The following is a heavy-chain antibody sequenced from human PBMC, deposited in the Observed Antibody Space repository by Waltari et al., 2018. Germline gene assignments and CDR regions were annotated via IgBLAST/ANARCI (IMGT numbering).Heavy chain of an antibody. Sequence: QVQLQQWGAGLLKPSETLSLTCAVYGGSFSGYCWSWIRQPPGKGVEWIGEINHSGSTTFKPALKNRVIIAVETSKNQFSRKRGYVTAADTAVYYCARGLRGNSSSWYGEYYFDYWGQGTLVTVSS. V-gene: IGHV4-34*01. CDR3: ARGLRGNSSSWYGEYYFDY. CDR2: INHSGST. CDR1: GGSFSGYC. D-gene: IGHD6-13*01. J-gene: IGHJ4*02.